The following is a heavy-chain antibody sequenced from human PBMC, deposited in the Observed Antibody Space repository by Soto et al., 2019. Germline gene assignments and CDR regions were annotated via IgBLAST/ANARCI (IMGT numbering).Heavy chain of an antibody. CDR3: ARERLITPGAFDI. CDR1: GGSISSYY. Sequence: SETLSLTCTVSGGSISSYYWSWIRQPPGKGLEWIGYIYYSGSTNYNPSLKSRVTISVDTSKNQFSLKLSSVTAADTAVYYCARERLITPGAFDIWGQGTMVTVSS. J-gene: IGHJ3*02. D-gene: IGHD3-16*01. V-gene: IGHV4-59*01. CDR2: IYYSGST.